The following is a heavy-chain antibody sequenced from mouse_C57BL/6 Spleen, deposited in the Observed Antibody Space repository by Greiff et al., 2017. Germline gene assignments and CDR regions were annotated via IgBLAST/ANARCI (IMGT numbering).Heavy chain of an antibody. V-gene: IGHV5-16*01. CDR1: GFTFTDYY. J-gene: IGHJ3*01. CDR3: ARGRYYGSGDWFAY. CDR2: INHDGSST. D-gene: IGHD1-1*01. Sequence: EVQLMESEAGLVQPGSSMKLSCTASGFTFTDYYMAWVRQVPEKGLEWVANINHDGSSTYYLESLKSRFIISRDNAKNILYLQMSSLKSEDTATYYCARGRYYGSGDWFAYWGQGTLVTVSA.